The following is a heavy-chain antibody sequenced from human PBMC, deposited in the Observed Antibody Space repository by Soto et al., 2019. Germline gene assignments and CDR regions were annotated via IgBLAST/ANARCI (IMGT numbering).Heavy chain of an antibody. CDR2: ISYDGSNK. D-gene: IGHD2-8*01. V-gene: IGHV3-30*18. CDR1: GFTFSSYG. Sequence: GGSLRLSCAASGFTFSSYGMHWVRQAPGKGLEWVAVISYDGSNKYYADSVKGRFSISRDNSKNTLYLQMNSLRAEDTAVFYCAKSLMVYARLDYWGQGTLVTVSS. J-gene: IGHJ4*02. CDR3: AKSLMVYARLDY.